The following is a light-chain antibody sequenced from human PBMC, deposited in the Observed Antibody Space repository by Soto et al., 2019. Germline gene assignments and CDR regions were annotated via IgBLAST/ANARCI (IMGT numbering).Light chain of an antibody. CDR3: ETWDSNTRV. V-gene: IGLV4-60*02. J-gene: IGLJ3*02. CDR1: SGHSNYI. CDR2: VEGSGSY. Sequence: QPVLTQSSSASGSLGSSVKLTCTLSSGHSNYIIAWYQQQPGKAPRYLMKVEGSGSYNKGSGVPDRFAGSSSGADRYLTISNLQFEDEADYYCETWDSNTRVFGGGTKLTVL.